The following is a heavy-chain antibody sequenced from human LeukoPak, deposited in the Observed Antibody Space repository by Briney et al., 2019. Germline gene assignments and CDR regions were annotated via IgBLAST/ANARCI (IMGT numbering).Heavy chain of an antibody. V-gene: IGHV3-23*01. CDR2: ISASGDSE. CDR1: GFTFSNYA. J-gene: IGHJ4*02. Sequence: QAGGSLRLSCEVSGFTFSNYAMSWVRRAPGQGLEWVSVISASGDSEHLADSVKGRFTISRDNSKNTLYLQMNSLRDEDTAVYYCAKAYDSSGFAPFDYWGQGTLVTASS. CDR3: AKAYDSSGFAPFDY. D-gene: IGHD3-22*01.